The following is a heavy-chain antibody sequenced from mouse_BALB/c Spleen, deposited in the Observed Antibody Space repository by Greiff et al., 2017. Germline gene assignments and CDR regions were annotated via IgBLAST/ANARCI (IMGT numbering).Heavy chain of an antibody. CDR1: GYTFTSYV. CDR3: ARCFYGSSSYYFDY. D-gene: IGHD1-1*01. J-gene: IGHJ2*01. Sequence: VQLKQSGPELVKPGASVKVSCKASGYTFTSYVMHWVKQKPGQGLEWIGYINPYNDGTKYNEKFKGKATLTSDKSSSTAYMELSSLTSEDSAVYYCARCFYGSSSYYFDYWGQGTTLTVSS. V-gene: IGHV1-14*01. CDR2: INPYNDGT.